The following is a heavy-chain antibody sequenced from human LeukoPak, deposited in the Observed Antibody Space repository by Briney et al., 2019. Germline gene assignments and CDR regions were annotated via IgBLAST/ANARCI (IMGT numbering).Heavy chain of an antibody. Sequence: GASVKVSCKASGYTFTSYGISWVRQAPGQRLEWMGWINAGNGNTKYSQKFQGRVTITRDTSASTAYMELSSLRSEDTAVYYCARARYSSGWYGGDYWGQGTLVTVSS. D-gene: IGHD6-19*01. CDR1: GYTFTSYG. CDR3: ARARYSSGWYGGDY. CDR2: INAGNGNT. J-gene: IGHJ4*02. V-gene: IGHV1-3*01.